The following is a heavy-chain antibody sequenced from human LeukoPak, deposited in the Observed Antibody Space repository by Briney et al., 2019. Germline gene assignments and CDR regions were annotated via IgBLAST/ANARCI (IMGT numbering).Heavy chain of an antibody. CDR2: IYYSGST. V-gene: IGHV4-39*01. Sequence: SETLSLTCTVSGGSISSSSYYWGWIRQPPGKGLEWIGSIYYSGSTYYNPSPKSRVTISVDTSKNQFSLKLSSVTAADTAVYYCARLHYGSGSSLLFDYWGQGTLVTVSS. D-gene: IGHD3-10*01. J-gene: IGHJ4*02. CDR3: ARLHYGSGSSLLFDY. CDR1: GGSISSSSYY.